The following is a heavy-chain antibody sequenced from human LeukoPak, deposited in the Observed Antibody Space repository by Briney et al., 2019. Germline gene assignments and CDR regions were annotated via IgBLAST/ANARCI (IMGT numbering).Heavy chain of an antibody. D-gene: IGHD1-26*01. J-gene: IGHJ4*02. CDR3: ARDVGRDRYFDY. CDR1: GFTFSSYA. V-gene: IGHV3-23*01. CDR2: ISGSGGST. Sequence: GGSLRLSCAASGFTFSSYAMSWVRQAPGKGLDWVSAISGSGGSTYYADSVKGRFTISRDNSKNTLYLQMNSLRAEDTAVYYCARDVGRDRYFDYWGQGTLVNVSS.